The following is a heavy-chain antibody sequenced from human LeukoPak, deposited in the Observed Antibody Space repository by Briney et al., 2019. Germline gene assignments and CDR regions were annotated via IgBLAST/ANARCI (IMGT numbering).Heavy chain of an antibody. V-gene: IGHV4-34*01. CDR2: INHSGST. J-gene: IGHJ5*02. D-gene: IGHD3-10*01. CDR1: GGSFSGYY. Sequence: PSEALSLTCAVYGGSFSGYYWSWIRQPPGKGLEWIGEINHSGSTNYNPSLKSRVTISVDTSKNQFSLKLSSVTAADTAVYYCARGRGGYYGSGRTNWFDPWGQGTLVTVSS. CDR3: ARGRGGYYGSGRTNWFDP.